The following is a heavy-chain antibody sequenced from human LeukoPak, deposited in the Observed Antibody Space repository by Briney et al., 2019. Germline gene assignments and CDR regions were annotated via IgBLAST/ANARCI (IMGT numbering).Heavy chain of an antibody. CDR3: ARCDFGSGSYSPRFDF. CDR2: IYYRGST. V-gene: IGHV4-39*01. D-gene: IGHD3-10*01. J-gene: IGHJ4*02. Sequence: SDTLSLTCTVSDGPINSSSYYWGWIRQPPGKGLEWIGNIYYRGSTCYNPSLYSRLTISLDRSKSQFSLKLSSVTAADTAVYYCARCDFGSGSYSPRFDFWGQGTLVTVSS. CDR1: DGPINSSSYY.